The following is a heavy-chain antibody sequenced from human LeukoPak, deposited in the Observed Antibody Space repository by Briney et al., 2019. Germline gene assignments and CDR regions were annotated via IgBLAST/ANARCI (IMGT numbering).Heavy chain of an antibody. D-gene: IGHD3-3*01. CDR2: VHLDGRT. CDR3: AREGGFYRPLDY. Sequence: SETLSLTCAVYGGSFSGYYWSWIRQPPGKGLEWIGEVHLDGRTNYNPSLKSRLIMSVDLPENHISLKLTSVTAADTAVYYCAREGGFYRPLDYSGQGTLVTVSS. J-gene: IGHJ4*02. V-gene: IGHV4-34*10. CDR1: GGSFSGYY.